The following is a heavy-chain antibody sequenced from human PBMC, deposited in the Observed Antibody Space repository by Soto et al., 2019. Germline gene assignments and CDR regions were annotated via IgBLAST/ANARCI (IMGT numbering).Heavy chain of an antibody. CDR2: ISGSGGNT. V-gene: IGHV3-23*01. J-gene: IGHJ5*01. CDR3: AKMSSGGLYYNWFDS. CDR1: GFTFSTYA. Sequence: GGSLRLSCTASGFTFSTYAMSWVRQAPGKGLEWVSVISGSGGNTYYADSVKGRFTISRDNSKKMLYLQMNSLRAEDTAVYYCAKMSSGGLYYNWFDSWGQGTLVTVSS. D-gene: IGHD6-19*01.